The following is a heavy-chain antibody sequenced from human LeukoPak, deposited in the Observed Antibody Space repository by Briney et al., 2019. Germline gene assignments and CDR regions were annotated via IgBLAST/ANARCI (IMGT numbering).Heavy chain of an antibody. Sequence: PGGSLRLSCAASGFYVTSYEMNWVRQAPGKGLEWVSYIRSSDTTIYYTDSVKGRFTISRDNAKNSLYLRMDSLRAEDTAIYYCVPPAAGLRRTISTEYFQHWGPGTLVTVSS. J-gene: IGHJ1*01. CDR3: VPPAAGLRRTISTEYFQH. V-gene: IGHV3-48*03. CDR2: IRSSDTTI. D-gene: IGHD6-13*01. CDR1: GFYVTSYE.